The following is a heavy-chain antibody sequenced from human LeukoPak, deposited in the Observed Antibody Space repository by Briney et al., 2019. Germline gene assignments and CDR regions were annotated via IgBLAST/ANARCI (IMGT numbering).Heavy chain of an antibody. CDR3: ARRPRAAAGTGLFGY. CDR2: IYYSGST. CDR1: GGSISSYY. J-gene: IGHJ4*02. V-gene: IGHV4-59*08. D-gene: IGHD6-13*01. Sequence: SETLSLTCTVSGGSISSYYWSWIRQPPGKGLEWIGYIYYSGSTYYNPSLKSRVTISVDTSKNQFSLKLSSVTAADTAVYYCARRPRAAAGTGLFGYWGQGTLVTVSS.